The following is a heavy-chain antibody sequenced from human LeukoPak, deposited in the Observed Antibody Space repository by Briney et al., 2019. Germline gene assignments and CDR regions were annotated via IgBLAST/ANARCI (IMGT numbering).Heavy chain of an antibody. D-gene: IGHD5-12*01. J-gene: IGHJ4*02. Sequence: SETLSLTCTVSGGSISSSSSYWGWIRQPPGKGLEWIGSIYYSGSTYYNPSLKSRVTISVDTSKNQFSLKLSSVTAADTAVYYCASGDSGYSGYDRTYYFDYWGQGTLVTVSS. V-gene: IGHV4-39*01. CDR1: GGSISSSSSY. CDR2: IYYSGST. CDR3: ASGDSGYSGYDRTYYFDY.